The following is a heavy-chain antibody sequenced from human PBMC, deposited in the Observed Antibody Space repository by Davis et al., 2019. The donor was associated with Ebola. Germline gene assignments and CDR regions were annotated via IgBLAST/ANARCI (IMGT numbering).Heavy chain of an antibody. V-gene: IGHV1-18*01. J-gene: IGHJ2*01. Sequence: ASVKVSCKASGYTFTSSGISWVRQAPGQGLEWMGWISAYNGNTNYAQKFQGRVTMTTDTPTGTAYMELTSLRSEDTAVYYCARRVGYCTNGVCGGHYWYFDLWGRGTLVTVSS. CDR2: ISAYNGNT. CDR1: GYTFTSSG. CDR3: ARRVGYCTNGVCGGHYWYFDL. D-gene: IGHD2-8*01.